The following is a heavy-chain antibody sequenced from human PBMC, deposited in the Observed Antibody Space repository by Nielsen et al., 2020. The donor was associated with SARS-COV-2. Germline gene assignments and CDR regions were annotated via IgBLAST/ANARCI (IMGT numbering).Heavy chain of an antibody. CDR2: ILHSGFT. J-gene: IGHJ6*02. CDR1: GGSLTEHD. CDR3: ARGRDTTTNSYLDV. V-gene: IGHV4-34*01. Sequence: GSLRLSCAISGGSLTEHDWSWIRQPPGRGLEWLGEILHSGFTNNNPSLTTRLIISSDKSKNQFSLRLRSVTAADTAIYYCARGRDTTTNSYLDVWGQGTTVTVSS. D-gene: IGHD4-17*01.